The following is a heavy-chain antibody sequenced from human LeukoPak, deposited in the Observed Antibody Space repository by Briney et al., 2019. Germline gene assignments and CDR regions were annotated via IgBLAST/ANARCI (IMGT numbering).Heavy chain of an antibody. Sequence: GASVKVSCKASRYTFTSYDINWVRPATGQGLEWVGWMNLNSGDTGYVQKFQGRVTMTRTTSRSTAYMELSSLRSEDTAIYYCARGGFGSGSHFDYWGQGTLVTVSS. J-gene: IGHJ4*02. D-gene: IGHD3-10*01. CDR3: ARGGFGSGSHFDY. CDR1: RYTFTSYD. V-gene: IGHV1-8*01. CDR2: MNLNSGDT.